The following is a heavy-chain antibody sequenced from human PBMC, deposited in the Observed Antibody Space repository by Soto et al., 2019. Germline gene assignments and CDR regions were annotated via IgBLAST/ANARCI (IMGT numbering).Heavy chain of an antibody. CDR1: GGSISSGGYS. V-gene: IGHV4-30-2*01. J-gene: IGHJ4*02. D-gene: IGHD3-22*01. Sequence: QLQLQESGSGLVKPSQTLSLTCAVSGGSISSGGYSWSWIRQPPGKGLEWIGYIYHSGSTYYNPSLKSRVTISVDRSKNQFSLKLSSVTAADTAVYYCARYYYDSSGYPRNYYFDYWGQGTLVTVSS. CDR2: IYHSGST. CDR3: ARYYYDSSGYPRNYYFDY.